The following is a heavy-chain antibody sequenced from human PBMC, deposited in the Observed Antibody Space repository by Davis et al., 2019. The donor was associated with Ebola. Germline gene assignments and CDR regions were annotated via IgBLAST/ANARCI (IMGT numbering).Heavy chain of an antibody. V-gene: IGHV1-8*01. CDR1: GYTFTGYD. CDR2: MNPNSGNT. D-gene: IGHD1-26*01. Sequence: ASVKVSCKASGYTFTGYDINWVRQATGQGLEWMGWMNPNSGNTGYAQKFQGRVTMTRENSMSTAYMELRSLRSEDTAVYFCVRAEWEPDTPAYWGQGTLVTVSS. J-gene: IGHJ4*02. CDR3: VRAEWEPDTPAY.